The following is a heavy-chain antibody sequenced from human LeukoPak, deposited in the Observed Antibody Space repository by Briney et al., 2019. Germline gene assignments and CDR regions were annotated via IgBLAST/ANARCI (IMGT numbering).Heavy chain of an antibody. D-gene: IGHD3-22*01. Sequence: PGGSLRLSCAASGFTFSSYWMSWVRQAPGKGLEWVANIKQDGSEKYYVDSVKGRFTISRDNAKNSLYLQMNSLRAEDTAVYYCARVGSYYDSSGQTDWFDPWGQGTLVPVSS. J-gene: IGHJ5*02. CDR2: IKQDGSEK. V-gene: IGHV3-7*01. CDR1: GFTFSSYW. CDR3: ARVGSYYDSSGQTDWFDP.